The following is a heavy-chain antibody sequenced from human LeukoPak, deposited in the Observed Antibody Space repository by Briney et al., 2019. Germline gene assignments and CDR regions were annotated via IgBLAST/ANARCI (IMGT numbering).Heavy chain of an antibody. CDR2: ISGSGGSK. J-gene: IGHJ4*02. Sequence: GGSLRLSCAASGFTFSSYAMSWVRQAPGKGLEWVSAISGSGGSKYYADSVKGRFTISRDNSKNTLYLQMNSLRAEDTAVYYCAKGYSNYSPALYDYWGQGTLVTVSS. CDR1: GFTFSSYA. CDR3: AKGYSNYSPALYDY. D-gene: IGHD4-11*01. V-gene: IGHV3-23*01.